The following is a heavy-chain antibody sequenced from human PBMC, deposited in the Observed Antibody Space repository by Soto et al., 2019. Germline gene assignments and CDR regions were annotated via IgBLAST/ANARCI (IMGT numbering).Heavy chain of an antibody. D-gene: IGHD6-13*01. CDR1: GFTFSSYG. V-gene: IGHV3-33*01. CDR3: ARDPHIAAAAKDAFDI. CDR2: IWYDGSNK. J-gene: IGHJ3*02. Sequence: GGSLRLSCAASGFTFSSYGMHWVRQAPGKGLEWVAVIWYDGSNKYYADSVKGRFTISRDNSRNTLYLQMNSLRAEDTAVYYCARDPHIAAAAKDAFDIWGQGTMVTVSS.